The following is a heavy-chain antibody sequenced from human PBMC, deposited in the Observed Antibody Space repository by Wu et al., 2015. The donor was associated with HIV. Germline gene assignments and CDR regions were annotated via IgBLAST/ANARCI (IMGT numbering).Heavy chain of an antibody. CDR2: IIPIFGTA. CDR1: GGTFSSYA. CDR3: ARGGSGYNLWYYYYYMDV. J-gene: IGHJ6*03. V-gene: IGHV1-69*12. Sequence: QVQLVQSGAEVKKPGSSVKVSCKASGGTFSSYAISWVRQAPGQGPEWMGGIIPIFGTANYAQKFQGRVTITADESTSTAYMELSSLRSEDTAVYYCARGGSGYNLWYYYYYMDVWGKGYHGHRLL. D-gene: IGHD5-12*01.